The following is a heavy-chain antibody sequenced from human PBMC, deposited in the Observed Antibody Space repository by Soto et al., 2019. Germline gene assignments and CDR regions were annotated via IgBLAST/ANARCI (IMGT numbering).Heavy chain of an antibody. D-gene: IGHD2-15*01. CDR3: ARDGYCSGGSCYSVPVFDY. CDR1: GFTVSSNY. V-gene: IGHV3-53*01. Sequence: PGGSLRLSCAASGFTVSSNYMSWVRQAPGKGLEWVSVIYSGGSTYYADSVKGRFTIYRDNSKNTLYQQMNSLRAEDTAVYYCARDGYCSGGSCYSVPVFDYWGQGTLGTVSS. CDR2: IYSGGST. J-gene: IGHJ4*02.